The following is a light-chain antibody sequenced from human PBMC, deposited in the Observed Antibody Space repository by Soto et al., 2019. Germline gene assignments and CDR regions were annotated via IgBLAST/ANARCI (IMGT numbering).Light chain of an antibody. V-gene: IGKV1-39*01. CDR2: AAS. CDR3: QQGYGTPWT. Sequence: DIQMTQSPSSLSASVGDIVTITCRASQSVGTYLNWYQQQPGNAPDLLLYAASSLQSGVPSTFSGSGSGTDFTLPISGLQPEDFATYYCQQGYGTPWTFGQGTKVDIK. CDR1: QSVGTY. J-gene: IGKJ1*01.